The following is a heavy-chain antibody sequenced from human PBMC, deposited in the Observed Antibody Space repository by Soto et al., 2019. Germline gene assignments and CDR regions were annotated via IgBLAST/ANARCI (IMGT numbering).Heavy chain of an antibody. J-gene: IGHJ4*02. Sequence: WGSLRLSCAASGFTFSSYWMSWVRQAPGKGLEWVANIKQDGSEKYYVDSVKGRFTISRDNAKNSLYLQMNSLRAEDTAVYYCAREGALTLYDFWSGYYLLNFDYWGQGTLVTVSS. CDR3: AREGALTLYDFWSGYYLLNFDY. CDR1: GFTFSSYW. V-gene: IGHV3-7*01. D-gene: IGHD3-3*01. CDR2: IKQDGSEK.